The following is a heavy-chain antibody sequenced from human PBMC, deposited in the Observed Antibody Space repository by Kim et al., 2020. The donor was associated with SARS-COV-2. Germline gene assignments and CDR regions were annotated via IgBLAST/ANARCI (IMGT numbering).Heavy chain of an antibody. D-gene: IGHD3-10*01. CDR3: ARDFHDYGSGSYYS. Sequence: AESVKGRFTISRDNSKNTLYLQMNSLRAEDTAVYYCARDFHDYGSGSYYSWGQGTLVTVSS. V-gene: IGHV3-33*01. J-gene: IGHJ4*02.